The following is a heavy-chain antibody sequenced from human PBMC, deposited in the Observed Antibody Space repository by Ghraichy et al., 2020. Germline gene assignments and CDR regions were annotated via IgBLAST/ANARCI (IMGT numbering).Heavy chain of an antibody. Sequence: SETLSLTCIVSGGSVSSGSYYWSWIRQPPGKGLEWIGYIYDSGSTDYNPSLKSRVTIAADTSKHQFSLKLSSVTAADTAVYYCARGRIVGVTGYYFDNWVREPGSPSRQ. CDR3: ARGRIVGVTGYYFDN. CDR1: GGSVSSGSYY. CDR2: IYDSGST. J-gene: IGHJ4*02. D-gene: IGHD1-26*01. V-gene: IGHV4-61*01.